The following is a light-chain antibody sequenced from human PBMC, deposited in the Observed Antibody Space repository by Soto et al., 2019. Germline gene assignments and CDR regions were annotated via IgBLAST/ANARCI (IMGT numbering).Light chain of an antibody. J-gene: IGKJ2*01. CDR1: QSINSW. CDR2: DAS. V-gene: IGKV1-5*01. CDR3: QQYYGSLYN. Sequence: DIQMTQSPSTLSASVGDRVTITCRASQSINSWLAWYQQKPGKAPKVLIYDASSLESGVPSRFSGSGSGTEFTLTITGLQPDDFATYYCQQYYGSLYNCGQGTKLEI.